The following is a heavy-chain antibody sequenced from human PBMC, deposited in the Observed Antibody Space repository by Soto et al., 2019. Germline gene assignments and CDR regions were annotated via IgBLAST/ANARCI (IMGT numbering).Heavy chain of an antibody. J-gene: IGHJ6*02. D-gene: IGHD5-18*01. CDR2: LDPRDSYV. Sequence: PGESLKISCTGFGYTFTTFWISWVRQMPGKGLEWMGRLDPRDSYVNYSPSFQGHLTISADKSISTAYLQWGSLKASDTALYYCARYWHSYTSNCFPGMAVWGQGTTVTLFS. CDR3: ARYWHSYTSNCFPGMAV. V-gene: IGHV5-10-1*01. CDR1: GYTFTTFW.